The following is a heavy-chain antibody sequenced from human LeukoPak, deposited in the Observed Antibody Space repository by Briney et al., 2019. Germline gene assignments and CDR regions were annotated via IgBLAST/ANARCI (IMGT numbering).Heavy chain of an antibody. CDR2: ISGGSSTI. Sequence: GGSLRLSCAASGFTLSSYSMNWVRQAPGKGLEWVSYISGGSSTIYNADSVKGRFTISRDNAKNLLYLLMYTLRAEDTAVYYCARVGSNQWLDYWGQGTLVTVSS. CDR3: ARVGSNQWLDY. CDR1: GFTLSSYS. J-gene: IGHJ4*02. D-gene: IGHD6-19*01. V-gene: IGHV3-48*01.